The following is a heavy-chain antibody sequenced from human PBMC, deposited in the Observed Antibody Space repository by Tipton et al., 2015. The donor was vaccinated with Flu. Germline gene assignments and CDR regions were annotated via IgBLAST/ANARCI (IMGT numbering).Heavy chain of an antibody. CDR2: TYYSGST. V-gene: IGHV4-61*01. D-gene: IGHD2-15*01. J-gene: IGHJ4*02. CDR1: GDSVSSGNYY. Sequence: TLSLTCTVSGDSVSSGNYYWSWIRKAPGKGLEWIGYTYYSGSTNYNPSLKSRVTISVGTSRNQFSLKLSSVTAADTAVYYCARGRVTSTPHYLDYWGQGTLVTVSS. CDR3: ARGRVTSTPHYLDY.